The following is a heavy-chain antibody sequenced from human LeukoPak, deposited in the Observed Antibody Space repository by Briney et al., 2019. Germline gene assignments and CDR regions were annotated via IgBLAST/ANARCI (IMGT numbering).Heavy chain of an antibody. D-gene: IGHD6-19*01. J-gene: IGHJ4*02. V-gene: IGHV3-43*02. CDR1: GFTFDDYA. CDR2: ISGDGGST. Sequence: GGSLRHSCAASGFTFDDYAMHWVRQAPGKGLEWVSLISGDGGSTYYADSVKGRFTISRDNSKNSLYLQMNSLRTEDTALYYCAKETEPGIAVAGVDYWGQGTLVTVSS. CDR3: AKETEPGIAVAGVDY.